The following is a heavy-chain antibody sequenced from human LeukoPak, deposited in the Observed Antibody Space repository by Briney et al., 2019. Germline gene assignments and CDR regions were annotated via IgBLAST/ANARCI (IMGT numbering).Heavy chain of an antibody. CDR2: IYTSGST. D-gene: IGHD3-9*01. J-gene: IGHJ4*02. Sequence: TTSETLSLTCTVSGDSITGYYWGWIRQPAGKGLEWIGRIYTSGSTNYNPSLKSRVTMSVATSKNQFSLKLSSVTAADTAVYYCARDPHYDILTAYYHPAYWGQGILVTVSS. CDR1: GDSITGYY. V-gene: IGHV4-4*07. CDR3: ARDPHYDILTAYYHPAY.